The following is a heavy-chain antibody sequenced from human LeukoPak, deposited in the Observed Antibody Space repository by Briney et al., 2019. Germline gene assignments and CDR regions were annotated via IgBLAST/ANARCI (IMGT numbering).Heavy chain of an antibody. J-gene: IGHJ3*02. CDR3: AKEDGYYDILTGYYKGAFDI. CDR1: GFTFSSYG. D-gene: IGHD3-9*01. CDR2: ISGSGGST. V-gene: IGHV3-23*01. Sequence: HPGGSLRLSCAASGFTFSSYGMSWVRQAPGKGLEWVSAISGSGGSTYSADSVKGRFTISRDNSKNTLYLQMNSLRAEDTAVYYCAKEDGYYDILTGYYKGAFDIWGQGTMVTVSS.